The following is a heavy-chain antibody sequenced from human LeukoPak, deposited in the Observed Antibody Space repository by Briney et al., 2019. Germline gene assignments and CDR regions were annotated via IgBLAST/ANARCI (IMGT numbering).Heavy chain of an antibody. Sequence: SETLSLTCTVSGAPINNYYWGWIRQPAGKGLEWIGRVYTSGSTNYNPSFRSRVTMSVDKSKNQLSLKLTSVTAADTAVYYCAGRDYWGQGTLVTVSS. J-gene: IGHJ4*02. V-gene: IGHV4-4*07. CDR1: GAPINNYY. CDR3: AGRDY. CDR2: VYTSGST.